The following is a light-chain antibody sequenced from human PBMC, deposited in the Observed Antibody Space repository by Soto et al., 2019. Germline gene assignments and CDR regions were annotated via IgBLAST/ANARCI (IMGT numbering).Light chain of an antibody. CDR2: GAS. Sequence: EIVLTQSPGTLSLSPGERATLSCRASQSVSSSYLAWYQQKPGQAPRLLIYGASSRATGIPDRFSGSGSGTDFTLTIRRLESEDFAVYCCQQYGRSPFTFGPGNNVDIK. J-gene: IGKJ3*01. CDR3: QQYGRSPFT. V-gene: IGKV3-20*01. CDR1: QSVSSSY.